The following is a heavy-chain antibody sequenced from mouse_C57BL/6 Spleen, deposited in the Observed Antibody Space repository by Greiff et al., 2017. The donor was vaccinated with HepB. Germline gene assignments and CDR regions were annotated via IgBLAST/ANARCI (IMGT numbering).Heavy chain of an antibody. V-gene: IGHV1-82*01. J-gene: IGHJ3*01. CDR3: AKSITTVPWFAY. CDR1: GYAFSSSW. D-gene: IGHD1-1*01. CDR2: IYPGDGDT. Sequence: VKLQESGPELVKPGASVKISCKASGYAFSSSWMNWVKQRPGKGLEWIGRIYPGDGDTNYNGKFKGKATLTADKSSSTAYMQLSSLTSEDSAVYFCAKSITTVPWFAYWGQGTLVTVSA.